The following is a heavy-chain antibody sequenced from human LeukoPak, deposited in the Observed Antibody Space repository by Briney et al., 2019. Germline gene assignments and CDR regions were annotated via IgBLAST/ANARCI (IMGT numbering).Heavy chain of an antibody. D-gene: IGHD4-23*01. CDR3: ARNDYGDNHDAFDI. CDR1: GYXFTSYW. CDR2: IDPSDSYT. J-gene: IGHJ3*02. V-gene: IGHV5-10-1*01. Sequence: GESLKISCNGSGYXFTSYWISWVRQMPRKGLEWMGRIDPSDSYTNYSPSFQGHVTISADKSISTAYLQWSSLKASDTAMYYCARNDYGDNHDAFDIWGQGTMVTVSS.